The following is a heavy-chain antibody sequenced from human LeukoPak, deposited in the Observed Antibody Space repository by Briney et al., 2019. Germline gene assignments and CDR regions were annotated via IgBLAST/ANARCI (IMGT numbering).Heavy chain of an antibody. J-gene: IGHJ5*02. D-gene: IGHD2-15*01. CDR3: ATKGYCSGGSCYPRSVNWFDP. CDR1: GGSISSSSYY. CDR2: IYYSGST. V-gene: IGHV4-39*01. Sequence: SETLSLTCTVSGGSISSSSYYWGWIRQPPGKGLEWIGSIYYSGSTYYDPSLKSRVTISVDTSKNQFSLKLSSVTAADTAVYYCATKGYCSGGSCYPRSVNWFDPWGQGTLVTVSS.